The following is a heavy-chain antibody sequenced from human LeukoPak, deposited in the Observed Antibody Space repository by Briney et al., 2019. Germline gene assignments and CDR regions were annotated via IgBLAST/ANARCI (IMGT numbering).Heavy chain of an antibody. V-gene: IGHV1-46*01. CDR1: GYTFTSYY. Sequence: ASVKVSCKASGYTFTSYYMHWVRQAPGQGLEWMGIINPSGGSTSYAQKFQGRVTMTRDMSTSTVYMELSSLRSDDTAVYYCARVRWFGELFSDYWGQGTLVTVSS. D-gene: IGHD3-10*01. CDR3: ARVRWFGELFSDY. CDR2: INPSGGST. J-gene: IGHJ4*02.